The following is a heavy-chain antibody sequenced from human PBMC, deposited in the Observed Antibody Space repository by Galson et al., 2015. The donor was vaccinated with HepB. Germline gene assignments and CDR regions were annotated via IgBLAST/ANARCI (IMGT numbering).Heavy chain of an antibody. CDR1: GYTFARNW. CDR3: ARQIHYGAKSSYHYYGMDV. Sequence: QSGAEVKKPGESLKISCKGPGYTFARNWIGWVRQMPGKGLEWMGIIYPGDSDTRYSPSFQGQVTISADKSISTAYLQWNSLKASDTAMYYCARQIHYGAKSSYHYYGMDVWGQGTTVTVSS. CDR2: IYPGDSDT. J-gene: IGHJ6*02. V-gene: IGHV5-51*01. D-gene: IGHD4-17*01.